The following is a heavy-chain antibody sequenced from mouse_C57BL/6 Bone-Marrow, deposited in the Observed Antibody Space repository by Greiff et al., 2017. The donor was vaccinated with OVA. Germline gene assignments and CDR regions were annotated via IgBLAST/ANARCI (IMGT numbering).Heavy chain of an antibody. CDR2: IYPGDGDT. Sequence: VQLKESGPELVKPGASVKISCKASGYAFSSSWMNWVKQRPGKGLEWIGRIYPGDGDTNYNGKFKGKATLTADKSSSTAYMQLSSLTSEDSAVYFCARGGNFDVWGTGTTVTVSS. J-gene: IGHJ1*03. V-gene: IGHV1-82*01. CDR1: GYAFSSSW. CDR3: ARGGNFDV.